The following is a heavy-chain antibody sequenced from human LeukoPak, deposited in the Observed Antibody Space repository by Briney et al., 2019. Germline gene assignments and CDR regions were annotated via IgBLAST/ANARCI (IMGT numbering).Heavy chain of an antibody. D-gene: IGHD4-17*01. J-gene: IGHJ3*02. CDR3: TRGSEPGDYGDDDAFDI. Sequence: GGSLRLSCAASGFTFSSYWMHWVRQAPGKGLVWVSRINSDGSSTTYADSVKGRFTISRDNAKNTLYLQMNSLRAEDTAVYYCTRGSEPGDYGDDDAFDIWGQGTMVTVSS. V-gene: IGHV3-74*01. CDR1: GFTFSSYW. CDR2: INSDGSST.